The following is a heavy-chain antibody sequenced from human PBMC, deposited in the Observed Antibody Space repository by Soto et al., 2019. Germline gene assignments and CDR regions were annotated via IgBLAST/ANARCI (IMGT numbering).Heavy chain of an antibody. CDR3: TKHLSNGSPDY. V-gene: IGHV3-23*01. CDR1: GFTFIDYW. CDR2: ISGSGGIT. Sequence: GGSLRLSCAASGFTFIDYWMSWVRQAPGKGLEWVSVISGSGGITYYADSVKGRFTISRDNAKNTLYLQMNSLRAEDTAVFYCTKHLSNGSPDYWGQGTLVTVSS. D-gene: IGHD2-8*01. J-gene: IGHJ4*02.